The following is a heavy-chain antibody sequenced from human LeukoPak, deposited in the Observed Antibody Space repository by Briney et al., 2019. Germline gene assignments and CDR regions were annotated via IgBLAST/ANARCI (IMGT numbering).Heavy chain of an antibody. CDR3: AREVNNWNYALLDY. J-gene: IGHJ4*02. CDR2: ISYDGSNK. D-gene: IGHD1-7*01. Sequence: GRSLRVSCAASGFTFSSYAMHWVRQAPGKGLEWVAVISYDGSNKYYADSVKGRFTISRDNSKNTLYLQMNSLRAEDTAVYYCAREVNNWNYALLDYWGQGTLVTVSS. V-gene: IGHV3-30-3*01. CDR1: GFTFSSYA.